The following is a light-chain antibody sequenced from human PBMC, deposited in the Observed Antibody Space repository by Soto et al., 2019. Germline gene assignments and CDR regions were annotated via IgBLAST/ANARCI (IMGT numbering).Light chain of an antibody. CDR2: DVS. CDR3: SSYTSTSTFV. Sequence: QSVLTQPASVSGSPGQSITISCTGTSSDVGGYNYVSWCQQHPGKAPKLMIYDVSSRPSGVSNRFSGSKSGNTASLTISGLQAEDEADYYCSSYTSTSTFVFGTGTKLTVL. J-gene: IGLJ1*01. V-gene: IGLV2-14*01. CDR1: SSDVGGYNY.